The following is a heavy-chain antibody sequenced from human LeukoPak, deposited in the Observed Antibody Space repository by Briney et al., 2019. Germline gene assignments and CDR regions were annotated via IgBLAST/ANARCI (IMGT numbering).Heavy chain of an antibody. CDR2: ISGSGGST. D-gene: IGHD4-11*01. CDR3: AKERLTTTTFDS. Sequence: GGSLRLSCAASGFTFSTYAKSWVRQAPGKGLEWVSLISGSGGSTYYADSVKGRFTISRDNGKNTLSLQMNSLRAEDTALYYCAKERLTTTTFDSWGRGTLVTVSS. CDR1: GFTFSTYA. J-gene: IGHJ4*02. V-gene: IGHV3-23*01.